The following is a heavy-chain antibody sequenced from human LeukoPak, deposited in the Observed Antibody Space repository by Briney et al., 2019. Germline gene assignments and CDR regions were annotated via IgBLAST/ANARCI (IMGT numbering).Heavy chain of an antibody. V-gene: IGHV3-23*01. Sequence: GGSLRLSCAASGFTFSSYAMSWVRQAPGKGLEWVSAISGSGGSTYYADSVKGRFTISRDNSKNTLYLQMNSLRAEDTAVYYCAKDRPLAPWGSLPNWFDPWGQGTLVTVSS. D-gene: IGHD3-16*01. CDR1: GFTFSSYA. J-gene: IGHJ5*02. CDR3: AKDRPLAPWGSLPNWFDP. CDR2: ISGSGGST.